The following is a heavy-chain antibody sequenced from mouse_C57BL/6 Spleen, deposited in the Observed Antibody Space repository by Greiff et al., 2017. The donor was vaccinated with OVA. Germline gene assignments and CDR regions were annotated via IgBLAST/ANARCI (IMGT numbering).Heavy chain of an antibody. CDR1: GFTFSSYG. J-gene: IGHJ3*01. D-gene: IGHD2-5*01. V-gene: IGHV5-6*01. CDR2: ISSGGSYT. CDR3: ARQNSNYVGIAY. Sequence: EVHLVESGGDLVKPGGSLKLSCAASGFTFSSYGMSWVRQTPDKRLEWVATISSGGSYTYYPDSVKGRFTISRDNAKNTLYLQMSSLKSEDTAMYYCARQNSNYVGIAYWGQGTLVTVSA.